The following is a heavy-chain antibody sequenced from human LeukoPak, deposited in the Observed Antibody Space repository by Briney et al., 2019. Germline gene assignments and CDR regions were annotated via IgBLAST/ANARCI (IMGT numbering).Heavy chain of an antibody. Sequence: PGRSLRLSCAASGFTFSSYSMNWVRQAPGNGLEWVSYISSVRNTIHYADSMKVRFTIARDNVKNSLYLQMNSLRAEDTAVYYCARDGSNYALDYWGQGTLVTVSS. V-gene: IGHV3-48*01. D-gene: IGHD1-26*01. CDR3: ARDGSNYALDY. CDR2: ISSVRNTI. J-gene: IGHJ4*02. CDR1: GFTFSSYS.